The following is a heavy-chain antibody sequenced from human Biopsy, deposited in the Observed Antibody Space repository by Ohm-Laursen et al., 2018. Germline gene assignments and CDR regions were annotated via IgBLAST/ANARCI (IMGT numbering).Heavy chain of an antibody. D-gene: IGHD3-22*01. CDR3: VRGVDYYDPYHYFALDV. J-gene: IGHJ6*02. Sequence: TLSLTWAVYGESFNGYYWSWTRQTPGKGLEWIGEINHSGRTNYNPSLKSRVTISVDTSKNQFSQKVRPVTAADTAVYYCVRGVDYYDPYHYFALDVWGQGTTVTVSS. CDR1: GESFNGYY. CDR2: INHSGRT. V-gene: IGHV4-34*01.